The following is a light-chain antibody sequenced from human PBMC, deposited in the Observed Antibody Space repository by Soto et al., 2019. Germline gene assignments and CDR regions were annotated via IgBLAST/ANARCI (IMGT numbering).Light chain of an antibody. CDR2: LDRSGSY. J-gene: IGLJ3*02. CDR3: ETWYSNTHKV. Sequence: QLVLTQSSSASASLGSSVKLTCILSSGHSTYIIAWHQQQPGKDPRFLMTLDRSGSYNRGSGVPDRFSGSSSGADRYLTISNLPFEDEGDYYCETWYSNTHKVFGGGTKLTVL. CDR1: SGHSTYI. V-gene: IGLV4-60*02.